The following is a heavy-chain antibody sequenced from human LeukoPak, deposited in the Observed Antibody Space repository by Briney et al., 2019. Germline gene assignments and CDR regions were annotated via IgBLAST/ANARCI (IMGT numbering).Heavy chain of an antibody. CDR2: ISSSSSFI. Sequence: GGSLRLSCAATGFTFSRYSMNWVRQAPGKGLEWVSSISSSSSFIYYADSVKGRFTISRDNAKNSLYLQMNSLRAEDTAVYYCARDPPLGSCSTISCPHLDYWGQGTLVTVSS. D-gene: IGHD2-2*01. J-gene: IGHJ4*02. CDR3: ARDPPLGSCSTISCPHLDY. CDR1: GFTFSRYS. V-gene: IGHV3-21*01.